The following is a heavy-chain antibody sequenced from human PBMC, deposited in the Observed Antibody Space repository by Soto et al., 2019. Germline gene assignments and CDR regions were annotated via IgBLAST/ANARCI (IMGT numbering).Heavy chain of an antibody. Sequence: EVQLLESGGTLVQPGGSLRLSCSASGFTFSNYAMSWVRQAPGKGLEWVSGIGGGGGVAYYADSVTGRFTMSRDNSKNTLYLQMDSLRAEDTAVYFCAKDVVARYDILTAYPYFDYWGPGTLVTVSS. CDR3: AKDVVARYDILTAYPYFDY. CDR2: IGGGGGVA. CDR1: GFTFSNYA. V-gene: IGHV3-23*01. J-gene: IGHJ4*02. D-gene: IGHD3-9*01.